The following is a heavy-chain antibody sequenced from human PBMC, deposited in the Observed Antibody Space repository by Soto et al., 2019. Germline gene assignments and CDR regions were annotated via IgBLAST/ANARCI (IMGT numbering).Heavy chain of an antibody. D-gene: IGHD6-13*01. Sequence: EVQLLESGGGLVQPGGSLRLSCAASGFTFSSYAMSWVRQAPGKGLEWVSAISGSGGSTYYADSVKGRFTISRDNSNNTLYLHMNILRAEDTAVYYCAKENGYSSSWFEFEYWGQGTLVTVSS. CDR1: GFTFSSYA. CDR3: AKENGYSSSWFEFEY. V-gene: IGHV3-23*01. CDR2: ISGSGGST. J-gene: IGHJ4*02.